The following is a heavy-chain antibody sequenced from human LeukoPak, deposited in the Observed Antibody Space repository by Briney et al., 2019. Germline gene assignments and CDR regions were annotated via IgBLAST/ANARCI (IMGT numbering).Heavy chain of an antibody. J-gene: IGHJ4*02. D-gene: IGHD4-17*01. V-gene: IGHV1-46*01. CDR2: INPSGGST. CDR1: GYTFPIYY. Sequence: ASVKVSCKASGYTFPIYYMHWVRQAPGQGLEWMGIINPSGGSTTYAQKFQGGVTMTRDTSTSTVYMELSSLRSEDTAVYYCARGYGDYAYWGQGTLVTVSS. CDR3: ARGYGDYAY.